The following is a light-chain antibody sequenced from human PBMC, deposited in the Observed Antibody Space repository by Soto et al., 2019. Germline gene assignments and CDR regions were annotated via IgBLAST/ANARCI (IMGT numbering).Light chain of an antibody. CDR3: MQALQTAWT. CDR2: LGS. Sequence: DIVMTQSPLSLPVTPGEPASISCRSSQSLLHSNGYNYLDWYLQKPGQSXQLXIYLGSNRASGVPDRFSGSGSGTDFTMKISRVEAEDVGVYYCMQALQTAWTFGQGTKVDIK. V-gene: IGKV2-28*01. CDR1: QSLLHSNGYNY. J-gene: IGKJ1*01.